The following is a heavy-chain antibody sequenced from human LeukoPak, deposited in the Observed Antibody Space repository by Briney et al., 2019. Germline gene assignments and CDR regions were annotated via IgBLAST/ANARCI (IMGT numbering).Heavy chain of an antibody. CDR3: ARAQDNWNYHYYYYYMDV. J-gene: IGHJ6*03. V-gene: IGHV3-21*01. D-gene: IGHD1-7*01. CDR2: ISSSSSYI. CDR1: GFTFSSYS. Sequence: GGSLRLSCEASGFTFSSYSMNWVRQAPGKGLEWVSSISSSSSYIYYADSVKGRFTISRDNAKNSLYLQMNSLRAEDTAVYYCARAQDNWNYHYYYYYMDVWGKGTTVTVSS.